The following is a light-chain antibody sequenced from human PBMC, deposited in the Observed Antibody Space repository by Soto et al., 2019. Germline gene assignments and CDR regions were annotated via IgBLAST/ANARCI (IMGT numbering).Light chain of an antibody. V-gene: IGKV1-12*01. CDR1: QPINRW. CDR2: AAS. J-gene: IGKJ4*01. CDR3: KQSKSFPLX. Sequence: DIQMTQSPSPLSASVGDRVTITCRASQPINRWLAWYQQKPGKAPKLLIYAASSLHTGVTLRFSGSGSGTDFSLTISSLQPEDFSTYYCKQSKSFPLXFXGXXXVDI.